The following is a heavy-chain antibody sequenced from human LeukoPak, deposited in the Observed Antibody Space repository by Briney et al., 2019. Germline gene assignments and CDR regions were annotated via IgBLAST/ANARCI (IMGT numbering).Heavy chain of an antibody. Sequence: RPSETLSLTCTVSGGSISSYYWSWIRQPPGKGLEWIGYIYYSGSTNYNPSLKSRVTISVDTSKNQFSLKLSSVTAADTAVYYCARHSSGWFYYFDYWGQGTLVTVSS. V-gene: IGHV4-59*08. CDR3: ARHSSGWFYYFDY. CDR2: IYYSGST. D-gene: IGHD6-19*01. J-gene: IGHJ4*02. CDR1: GGSISSYY.